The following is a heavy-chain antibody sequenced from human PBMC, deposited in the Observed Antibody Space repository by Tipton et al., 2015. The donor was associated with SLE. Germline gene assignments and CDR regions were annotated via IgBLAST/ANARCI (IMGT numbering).Heavy chain of an antibody. CDR2: INHSGST. J-gene: IGHJ6*02. Sequence: TLSLTCAVYGGSFSGYYWSWIRQPPGKGLEWIGEINHSGSTNYNPSLKSRVTISVDTSKNQFSLKLSSVTAADTAVYYCARTLGEFWSGYLYYYYGMDVWGQGTTVTVSS. V-gene: IGHV4-34*01. CDR1: GGSFSGYY. D-gene: IGHD3-3*01. CDR3: ARTLGEFWSGYLYYYYGMDV.